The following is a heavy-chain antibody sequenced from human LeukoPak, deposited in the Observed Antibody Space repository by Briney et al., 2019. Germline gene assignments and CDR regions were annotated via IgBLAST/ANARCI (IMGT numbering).Heavy chain of an antibody. Sequence: SETLSLTCTVSGGSISSYYWSWIRQPPGKGLEWIGYIYYSGSTNYNPSLKSRVTISVDTSKNQFSLKLSSVTAADTAVYYCARGALRYFDWLLDYFDYWGQGPWSPSPQ. CDR1: GGSISSYY. CDR2: IYYSGST. V-gene: IGHV4-59*01. CDR3: ARGALRYFDWLLDYFDY. D-gene: IGHD3-9*01. J-gene: IGHJ4*02.